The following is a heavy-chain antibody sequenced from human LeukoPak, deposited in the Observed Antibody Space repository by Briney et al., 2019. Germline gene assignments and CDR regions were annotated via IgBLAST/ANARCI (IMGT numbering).Heavy chain of an antibody. J-gene: IGHJ5*02. Sequence: KPSETLSLTCAVYGGSFSGYYWTWIRQPPGKGLEWIGYIYYSGSTYYNPSLKSRVTISVDTSKNQFSLKLSSVTAADTAVYYCARAGAYCSSTSCYGQNWFDPWGQGTLVTVSS. V-gene: IGHV4-30-4*08. CDR2: IYYSGST. CDR3: ARAGAYCSSTSCYGQNWFDP. CDR1: GGSFSGYY. D-gene: IGHD2-2*01.